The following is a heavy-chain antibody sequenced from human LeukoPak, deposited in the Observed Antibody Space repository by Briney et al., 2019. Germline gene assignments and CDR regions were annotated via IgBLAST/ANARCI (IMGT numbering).Heavy chain of an antibody. CDR3: ARAHFLFCSSTSCYPNWFDP. CDR2: IYHSGST. J-gene: IGHJ5*02. CDR1: GGSISSGGYS. V-gene: IGHV4-30-2*01. Sequence: SETPSLTCAVSGGSISSGGYSWSWIRQPPGKGLEWIGYIYHSGSTYYNPSLKSRVTISVDRSKNQFSLKLSSVTAADTAVYYCARAHFLFCSSTSCYPNWFDPWGQGTLVTVSS. D-gene: IGHD2-2*01.